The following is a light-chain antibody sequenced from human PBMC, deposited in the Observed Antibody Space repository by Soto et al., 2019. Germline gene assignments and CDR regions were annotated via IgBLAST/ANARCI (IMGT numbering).Light chain of an antibody. CDR2: EVS. J-gene: IGLJ1*01. CDR1: GSNIGTHNY. Sequence: QSALTQPASVSGSPGQSITISCTGTGSNIGTHNYVSWYQQQHPGKAPKLMIHEVSNRPSGVSDRFSGSKSGNTASLTISGLQAEDEVDYYCSSYTSSNTLVFGTGTKLTVL. CDR3: SSYTSSNTLV. V-gene: IGLV2-14*01.